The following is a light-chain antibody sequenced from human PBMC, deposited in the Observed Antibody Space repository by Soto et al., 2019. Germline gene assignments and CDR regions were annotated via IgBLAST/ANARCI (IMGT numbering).Light chain of an antibody. Sequence: EIVLTQSPGTLSLSPGERATLSCRASQSVSSSFLGWYQQKPGQAPRLLIYGTSSRATGIPDRFSGSGSGTDFTLTISRLEPEDFGVYYCQQYGSSRLTFGGGTKVDI. CDR3: QQYGSSRLT. CDR2: GTS. J-gene: IGKJ4*01. V-gene: IGKV3-20*01. CDR1: QSVSSSF.